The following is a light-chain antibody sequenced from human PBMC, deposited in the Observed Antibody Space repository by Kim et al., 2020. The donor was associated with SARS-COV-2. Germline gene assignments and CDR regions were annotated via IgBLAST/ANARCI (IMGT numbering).Light chain of an antibody. CDR2: AAS. CDR3: QQSSSTPWT. J-gene: IGKJ1*01. CDR1: QSISSY. V-gene: IGKV1-39*01. Sequence: DIQMTQSPSSLSASVGDRVTITCRASQSISSYLNWYQQKPGKAPNLLIYAASSLQGGVPSRFSGSGSGTDFTLTISSLQPEDYATYYCQQSSSTPWTFGQGTKVDIK.